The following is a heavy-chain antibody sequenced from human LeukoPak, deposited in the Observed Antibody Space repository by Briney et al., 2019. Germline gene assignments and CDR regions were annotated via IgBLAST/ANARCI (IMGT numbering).Heavy chain of an antibody. Sequence: SETLSLTCIVSGDSISSYYWSWIRQPPGKGLEWIGTIDSRGTPNYNPSLRSRVTISMDTPKNLFSLKLSSVTAADTAVYYCARDRRAAGSIFDYWGQGTLVTVSS. J-gene: IGHJ4*02. CDR3: ARDRRAAGSIFDY. V-gene: IGHV4-59*01. CDR2: IDSRGTP. CDR1: GDSISSYY. D-gene: IGHD6-13*01.